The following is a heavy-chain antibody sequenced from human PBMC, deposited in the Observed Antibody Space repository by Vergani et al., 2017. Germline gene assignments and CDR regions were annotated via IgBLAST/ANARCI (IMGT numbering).Heavy chain of an antibody. D-gene: IGHD6-13*01. J-gene: IGHJ3*02. CDR3: AKDLRYSSSSKADAFDI. CDR1: GFTFSSYG. Sequence: QVQLVESGGGVVRPGRSLRLSCAASGFTFSSYGMHWVRQAPGKGLEWVAVISYDGSNKYYADSVKGRFTISRDNSKNTLYLQMNSLRAEDTAVYYCAKDLRYSSSSKADAFDIWGQGTMVTVSS. V-gene: IGHV3-30*18. CDR2: ISYDGSNK.